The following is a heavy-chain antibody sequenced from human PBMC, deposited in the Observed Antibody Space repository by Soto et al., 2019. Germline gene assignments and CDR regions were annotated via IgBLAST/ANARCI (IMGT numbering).Heavy chain of an antibody. J-gene: IGHJ4*02. D-gene: IGHD3-10*01. CDR2: INSDGSST. CDR3: AKDYYYGSGSETYYFDY. V-gene: IGHV3-74*01. CDR1: GFTFSSYW. Sequence: GGSLRLSCAASGFTFSSYWMHWVRQAPGKGLVWVSRINSDGSSTSYADSVKGRFTISRDNAKNSLYLQMNSLRAEDTALYYCAKDYYYGSGSETYYFDYWGQGTLVTVSS.